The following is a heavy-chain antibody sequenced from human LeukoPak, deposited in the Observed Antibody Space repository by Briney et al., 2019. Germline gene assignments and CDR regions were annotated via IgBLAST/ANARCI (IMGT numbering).Heavy chain of an antibody. D-gene: IGHD3-10*01. J-gene: IGHJ5*02. V-gene: IGHV5-51*01. CDR2: IYPDDSDT. CDR1: GYSFTNYW. CDR3: ARRRFGELMSWFDP. Sequence: GESLKISCKGSGYSFTNYWIGWVRQMPGKGLEWMGIIYPDDSDTRYSPSFQGQVTISVDKSINTAYLQWNSLKASDTAMYYCARRRFGELMSWFDPWGQGTRVTVSS.